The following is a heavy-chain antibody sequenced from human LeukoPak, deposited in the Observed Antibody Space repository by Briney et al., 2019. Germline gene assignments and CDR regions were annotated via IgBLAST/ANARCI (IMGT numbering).Heavy chain of an antibody. D-gene: IGHD5-24*01. CDR3: ARDIQLST. V-gene: IGHV3-23*01. CDR2: ISFSGANT. CDR1: GFTFRDSA. J-gene: IGHJ3*01. Sequence: GGSLRLSCVASGFTFRDSAMTWVPQAPGKGLEWVSLISFSGANTYYADSVKGRFTISRDNSKDTLYLQMNSLRAEDTAIYYCARDIQLSTWGLGTMVTVSS.